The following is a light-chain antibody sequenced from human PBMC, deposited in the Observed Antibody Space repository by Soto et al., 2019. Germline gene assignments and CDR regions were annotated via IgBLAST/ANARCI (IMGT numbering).Light chain of an antibody. CDR1: TSNIGSNY. CDR3: ATWDDSLNGFYV. Sequence: QSVLTQPPSASGTPGRGVTISCSGSTSNIGSNYVYWYQQLPGTAPKLLIYRNNQRPSGVPDRFSGPKSGTSASLAISGLRSDDEADYFCATWDDSLNGFYVFGTGTKLTVL. V-gene: IGLV1-47*01. CDR2: RNN. J-gene: IGLJ1*01.